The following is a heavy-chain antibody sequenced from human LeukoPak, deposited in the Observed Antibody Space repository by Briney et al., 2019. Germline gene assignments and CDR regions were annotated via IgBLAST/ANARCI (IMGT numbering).Heavy chain of an antibody. CDR1: GFTFSSYA. V-gene: IGHV3-23*01. J-gene: IGHJ6*02. D-gene: IGHD4-17*01. CDR3: AKDAVTSGYYNGMDV. CDR2: IGGRDANT. Sequence: GGSLRLSCAAAGFTFSSYAVSWVRQAPGKGLEWVSAIGGRDANTYYADSVKGRFIIPRDNSKNTLYLQMNSLRVEDTAVYYCAKDAVTSGYYNGMDVWGQGTTVTVSS.